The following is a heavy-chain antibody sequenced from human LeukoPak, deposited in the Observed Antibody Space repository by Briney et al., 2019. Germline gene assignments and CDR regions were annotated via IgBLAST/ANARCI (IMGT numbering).Heavy chain of an antibody. Sequence: SETLSLTCTVSGGSISSGDYYWSWIRQPPGKGLEWIGYIYYSGSTYYNPSLKSRVTISVDTSKNQFSLKLSSVTAADTAVYYCAREGATTVTQGRKTAVVHNWFDPWGQGTLVTVSS. CDR2: IYYSGST. CDR3: AREGATTVTQGRKTAVVHNWFDP. J-gene: IGHJ5*02. V-gene: IGHV4-30-4*02. CDR1: GGSISSGDYY. D-gene: IGHD4-11*01.